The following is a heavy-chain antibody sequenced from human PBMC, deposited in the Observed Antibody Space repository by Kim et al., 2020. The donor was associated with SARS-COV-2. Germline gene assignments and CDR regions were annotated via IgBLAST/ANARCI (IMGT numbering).Heavy chain of an antibody. Sequence: ADSVKGRFTISRDNSKNTRYLQMNSLRAEDTAVYYCAKDRLRVGGYGMDVWGQGTTVTVSS. V-gene: IGHV3-30*02. CDR3: AKDRLRVGGYGMDV. J-gene: IGHJ6*02.